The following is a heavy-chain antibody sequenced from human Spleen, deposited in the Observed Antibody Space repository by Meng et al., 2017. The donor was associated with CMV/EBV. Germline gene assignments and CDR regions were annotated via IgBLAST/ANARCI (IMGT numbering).Heavy chain of an antibody. V-gene: IGHV1-58*01. J-gene: IGHJ5*02. D-gene: IGHD6-19*01. CDR3: AAQWLATPFDP. CDR2: IVVGGGDP. Sequence: SVKVSCKASGFRVTGSSVQWVRQARGQRPEWIGWIVVGGGDPRFAQKFQGRVTMTWDMSTTTAYMELGNLTSDDTAVYFCAAQWLATPFDPWGQGTLVTVS. CDR1: GFRVTGSS.